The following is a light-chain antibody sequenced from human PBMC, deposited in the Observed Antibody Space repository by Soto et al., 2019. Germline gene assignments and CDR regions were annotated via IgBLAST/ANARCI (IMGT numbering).Light chain of an antibody. V-gene: IGLV1-44*01. CDR2: SNS. J-gene: IGLJ3*02. Sequence: QSVLTQPPSASGTPGQRVTISCSGGSANIGSNTVSWYQQVPGTAPKLLIYSNSERPSGVPDRFSGSKSGTSASLAISGLQSEDEADYYCASWDDSVFGWLFGGGTKVTVL. CDR1: SANIGSNT. CDR3: ASWDDSVFGWL.